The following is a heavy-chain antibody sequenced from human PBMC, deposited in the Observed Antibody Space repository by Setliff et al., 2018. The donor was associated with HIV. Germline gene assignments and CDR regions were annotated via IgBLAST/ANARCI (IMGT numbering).Heavy chain of an antibody. Sequence: PSETLSLTCSVSGGSVSSGGYYWSWIRQFPGKGLEWIGDIYYSGTTYYNPSLKSRVTISLDISNNHFSLRLTSVTAADTAVYYCARWHPPYGFWEEDYWGQGTLVTVSS. CDR3: ARWHPPYGFWEEDY. CDR1: GGSVSSGGYY. V-gene: IGHV4-31*03. CDR2: IYYSGTT. J-gene: IGHJ4*02. D-gene: IGHD3-10*01.